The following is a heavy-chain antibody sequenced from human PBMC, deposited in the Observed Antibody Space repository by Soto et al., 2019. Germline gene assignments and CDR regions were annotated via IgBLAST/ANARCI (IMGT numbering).Heavy chain of an antibody. J-gene: IGHJ4*02. D-gene: IGHD6-19*01. CDR1: GYSVSSNTAA. Sequence: SQTLSLTGAISGYSVSSNTAAWNLIRSSPSRGLEWLGRTYYRSNWRHDYAVSVKSRITVNPDTSKNHFSLQLNSVTPDDTAVYYCARGVAGSGFDLWGQGTLVTVSS. CDR3: ARGVAGSGFDL. V-gene: IGHV6-1*01. CDR2: TYYRSNWRH.